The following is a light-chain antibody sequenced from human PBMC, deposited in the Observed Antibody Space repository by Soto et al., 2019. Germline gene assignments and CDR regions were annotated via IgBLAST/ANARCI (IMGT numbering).Light chain of an antibody. V-gene: IGLV2-8*01. CDR1: TIDVGAYNY. Sequence: QSVLTQPPSASGSPGQSVTISCTGTTIDVGAYNYVSWYQQHPGKAPKLIIYEVTKRPSGVPDRFSGSKSGNTASLTVSGLQAEDEADYYCSSYAGTNNYVVFGGGTQLTVL. J-gene: IGLJ2*01. CDR2: EVT. CDR3: SSYAGTNNYVV.